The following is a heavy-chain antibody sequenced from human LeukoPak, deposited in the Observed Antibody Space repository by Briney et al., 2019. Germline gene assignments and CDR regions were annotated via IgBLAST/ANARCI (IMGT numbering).Heavy chain of an antibody. CDR1: GGSISSYY. J-gene: IGHJ4*02. CDR2: IYTSGST. CDR3: ARGRITMVRGVKVYYFDY. V-gene: IGHV4-4*07. D-gene: IGHD3-10*01. Sequence: PSETLSLTCTVSGGSISSYYWSWIRQPAGKGLEWIGRIYTSGSTNYNPSLKSRVTMSVDTSKNQFSLKLSSVTAADTAVYYCARGRITMVRGVKVYYFDYWGQGTLVTVSS.